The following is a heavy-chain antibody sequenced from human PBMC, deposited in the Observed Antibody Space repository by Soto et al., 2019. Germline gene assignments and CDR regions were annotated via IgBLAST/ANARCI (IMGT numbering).Heavy chain of an antibody. CDR1: GYTFTSYD. V-gene: IGHV1-8*01. J-gene: IGHJ6*02. CDR2: MNPNSGNT. CDR3: ARSVFSGHV. Sequence: QVQLVQSGAEVKKPGASVKVSCKASGYTFTSYDINWVRQATGRGLEWMGWMNPNSGNTGHAQKFQGRVTMTRNTSIRTAHMALSSLRSENTAVYYCARSVFSGHVWGQGTTVTVSS.